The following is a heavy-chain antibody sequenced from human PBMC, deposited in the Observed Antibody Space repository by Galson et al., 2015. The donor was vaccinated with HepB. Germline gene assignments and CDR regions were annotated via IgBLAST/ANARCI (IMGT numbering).Heavy chain of an antibody. CDR2: ISGSGGST. D-gene: IGHD3-10*01. V-gene: IGHV3-23*01. CDR1: GFTFSSYA. Sequence: SLRLSCAASGFTFSSYAMSWVRQAPGKGLEWVSAISGSGGSTYYADSVKGRFTISRDNSKNTLYLQMNSLRAEDTAVYYCAASPLHGSGSYYKAGGYWGQGTLVTVSS. CDR3: AASPLHGSGSYYKAGGY. J-gene: IGHJ4*02.